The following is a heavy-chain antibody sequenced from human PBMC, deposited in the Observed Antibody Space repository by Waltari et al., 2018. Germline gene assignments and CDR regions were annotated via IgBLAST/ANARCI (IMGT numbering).Heavy chain of an antibody. CDR2: MNPNSGNT. CDR1: GYTFTSYD. D-gene: IGHD3-22*01. J-gene: IGHJ4*02. V-gene: IGHV1-8*01. Sequence: LQLVQSGAEVKKPGASVKVSCKPSGYTFTSYDINWVRQATGQGLEWMGWMNPNSGNTGYAQKFQGRVTMTRNTSISTAYMELSSLRSEDTAVYYCAREGYDSSGYYPFFDYWGQGTLVTVSS. CDR3: AREGYDSSGYYPFFDY.